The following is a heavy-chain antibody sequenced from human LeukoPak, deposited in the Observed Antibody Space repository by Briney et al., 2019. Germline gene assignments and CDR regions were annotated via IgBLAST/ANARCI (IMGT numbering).Heavy chain of an antibody. Sequence: GASVKVSCKASGYTFTGYYIHWVRQAPGQGLDLMGWINPNSGGINYAQKFQGRVTMTRDTSISTAYMEVSRLRSDDTAVYYCARVWGRSSSWLDNRNDAFDIWGQGTMVTVSS. CDR1: GYTFTGYY. J-gene: IGHJ3*02. CDR3: ARVWGRSSSWLDNRNDAFDI. D-gene: IGHD6-13*01. V-gene: IGHV1-2*02. CDR2: INPNSGGI.